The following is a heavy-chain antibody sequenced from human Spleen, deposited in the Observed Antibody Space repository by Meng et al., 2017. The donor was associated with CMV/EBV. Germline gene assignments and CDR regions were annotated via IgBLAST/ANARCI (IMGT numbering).Heavy chain of an antibody. CDR1: GFTFSSYG. Sequence: GESLKISCAASGFTFSSYGMHWVRQAPGKGLEWVAFIRYDGSNKCYADSVKGRFTISRDNSKNTLYLQMNSLRAEDTAVYYCAKLPETRGLGYYDSSGYSDYWGQGTLVTVSS. D-gene: IGHD3-22*01. CDR3: AKLPETRGLGYYDSSGYSDY. CDR2: IRYDGSNK. J-gene: IGHJ4*02. V-gene: IGHV3-30*02.